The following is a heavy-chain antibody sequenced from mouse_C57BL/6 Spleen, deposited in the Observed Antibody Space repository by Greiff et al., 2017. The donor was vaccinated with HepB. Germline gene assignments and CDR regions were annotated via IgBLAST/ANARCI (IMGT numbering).Heavy chain of an antibody. J-gene: IGHJ3*01. CDR1: GFTFSSYA. D-gene: IGHD3-2*02. CDR3: AMDVECSGVFAD. Sequence: EVQGVESGGGLVKPGGSLKLSCAASGFTFSSYAMSWVRQTPEKRLEWVATLSDGGSYTYYPDNVKGRFTSSRDNAKNNLYLQMRHLKSEDTAIYYCAMDVECSGVFADWGQGTLVTVSA. CDR2: LSDGGSYT. V-gene: IGHV5-4*01.